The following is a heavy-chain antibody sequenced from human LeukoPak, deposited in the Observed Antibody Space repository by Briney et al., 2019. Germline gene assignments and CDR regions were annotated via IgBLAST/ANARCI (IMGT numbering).Heavy chain of an antibody. CDR2: FDPEDGET. D-gene: IGHD3-22*01. Sequence: GASVKVSCKVSGYTLTELSMHWVRQAPGKGLEWMGGFDPEDGETIYAQKVQGRVTMTEDTSTDTAYMELSSLRSEDTAVYYCATSYYDSSDYLPFDYWGQGTLVTVSS. V-gene: IGHV1-24*01. CDR1: GYTLTELS. J-gene: IGHJ4*02. CDR3: ATSYYDSSDYLPFDY.